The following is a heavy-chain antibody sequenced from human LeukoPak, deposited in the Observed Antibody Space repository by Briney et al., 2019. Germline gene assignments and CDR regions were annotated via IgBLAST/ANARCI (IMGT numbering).Heavy chain of an antibody. CDR2: IYYSGCT. Sequence: SETLSLTCTVSGGSISSYYWSWIRQPPGKGLEWIGYIYYSGCTNYNPSLKSRVTISVDTSKNQFSLKLSSVTAADTAVYYCARHYGAHRDYYGLDVWGQGTTVTVSS. V-gene: IGHV4-59*01. CDR1: GGSISSYY. CDR3: ARHYGAHRDYYGLDV. J-gene: IGHJ6*02. D-gene: IGHD4-17*01.